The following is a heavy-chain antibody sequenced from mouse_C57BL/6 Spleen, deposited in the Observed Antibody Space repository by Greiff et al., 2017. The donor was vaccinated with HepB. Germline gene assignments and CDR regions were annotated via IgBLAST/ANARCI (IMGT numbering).Heavy chain of an antibody. Sequence: VKLQESGAELVKPGASVKLSCKASGYTFTSYWMHWVKQRPGRGLEWIGRIDPNSGGTKYNEKFKSKATLTVDKPSSTAYMQLSSLTSEDSAVYYCARLESYYDYDVPDAYWGQGTLVTVSA. J-gene: IGHJ3*01. CDR1: GYTFTSYW. V-gene: IGHV1-72*01. CDR2: IDPNSGGT. D-gene: IGHD2-4*01. CDR3: ARLESYYDYDVPDAY.